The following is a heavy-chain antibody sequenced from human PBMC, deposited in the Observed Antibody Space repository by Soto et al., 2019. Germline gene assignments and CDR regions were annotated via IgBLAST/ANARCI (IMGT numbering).Heavy chain of an antibody. V-gene: IGHV3-30-3*01. CDR3: ARETGALLWFGEFSQ. D-gene: IGHD3-10*01. Sequence: QVQLVESGGGVVQPGRSLRLSCAASGFTFSSYAMHWVRQAPGKGLEWVAVISYDGSNKYYADSVKGRFTISRDNSKNSLYLQMNSLRAEDTAVYYCARETGALLWFGEFSQWGRGTLVTVSS. CDR1: GFTFSSYA. CDR2: ISYDGSNK. J-gene: IGHJ4*02.